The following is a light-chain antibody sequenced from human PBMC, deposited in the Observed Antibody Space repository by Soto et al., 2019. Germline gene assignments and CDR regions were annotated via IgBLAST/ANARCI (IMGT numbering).Light chain of an antibody. CDR2: DAS. CDR1: QSVKSS. Sequence: EVVLTQSPAILSLSPGERATLSCRASQSVKSSLAWYQQKPGQPPRLLIYDASHRATGIPARFRGSGSGTDFTLTISSLEPEDVAVYFCQQRSNWPPVTFGGGTKVQI. V-gene: IGKV3-11*01. CDR3: QQRSNWPPVT. J-gene: IGKJ4*01.